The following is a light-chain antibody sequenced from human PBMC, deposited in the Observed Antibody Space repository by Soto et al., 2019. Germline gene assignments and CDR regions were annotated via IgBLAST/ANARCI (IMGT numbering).Light chain of an antibody. Sequence: QSVLAQPASVSGSPGQSVTISCAGTRXDIGAYDYVSWYQQHPGNAPKLLVYEVTNRPSGVSNRFSGSKSGNTASLTISGLQAEDEADYYCNSYTTSSTYVFGTGTKVTVL. CDR1: RXDIGAYDY. J-gene: IGLJ1*01. V-gene: IGLV2-14*01. CDR2: EVT. CDR3: NSYTTSSTYV.